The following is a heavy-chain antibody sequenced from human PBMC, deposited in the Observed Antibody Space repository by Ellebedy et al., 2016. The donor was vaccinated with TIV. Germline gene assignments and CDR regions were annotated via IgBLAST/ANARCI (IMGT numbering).Heavy chain of an antibody. V-gene: IGHV3-23*01. CDR1: GFTFSSYA. CDR2: ISNTGSRT. CDR3: AKGRGGGSDTSAPRYYFDY. D-gene: IGHD3-22*01. Sequence: PGGSLRLSCAASGFTFSSYAMSRVRQAPGKGLEWVSTISNTGSRTYYADSVEGRFIISRDNSKTTLYLQMNSLRAEDTAVYYCAKGRGGGSDTSAPRYYFDYWGLGTLVTVSS. J-gene: IGHJ4*02.